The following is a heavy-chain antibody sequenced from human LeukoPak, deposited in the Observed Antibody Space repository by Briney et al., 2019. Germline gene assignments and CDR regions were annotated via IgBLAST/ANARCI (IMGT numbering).Heavy chain of an antibody. V-gene: IGHV3-21*01. CDR1: GFTFSSYS. CDR2: ISSSSSYI. CDR3: ARDSSGYSNFHWFDP. J-gene: IGHJ5*02. Sequence: GGSLRLSCAASGFTFSSYSVNWVRQAPGKGLEWVSSISSSSSYIYYADSVKGRFTISRDNAKNSLYLQMNSLRAEDTAVYYCARDSSGYSNFHWFDPWGQGTLVTVSS. D-gene: IGHD4-4*01.